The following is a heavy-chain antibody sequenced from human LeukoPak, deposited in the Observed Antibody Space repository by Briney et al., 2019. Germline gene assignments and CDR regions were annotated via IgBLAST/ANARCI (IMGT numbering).Heavy chain of an antibody. J-gene: IGHJ4*02. Sequence: SETPSLTCTVSGGSISTSSYYWGWIRQPPGKGLECIGNIYYSGSTYYNPSLKSRVTMSVDTSKNQFSLMLSSVTAADTAVYYCARGGWNKFDYWGQGTLVTVSS. CDR1: GGSISTSSYY. CDR2: IYYSGST. V-gene: IGHV4-39*07. CDR3: ARGGWNKFDY. D-gene: IGHD3-22*01.